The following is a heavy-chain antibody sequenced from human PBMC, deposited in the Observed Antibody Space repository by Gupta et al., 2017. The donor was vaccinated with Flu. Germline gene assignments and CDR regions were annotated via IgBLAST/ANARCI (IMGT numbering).Heavy chain of an antibody. J-gene: IGHJ6*02. D-gene: IGHD2-15*01. CDR2: IIPVFGTA. Sequence: QVQLVQSGAEVKKPGSSVKVSCKASGGTFTKYAINWVRQAPGQGLEWMGGIIPVFGTANYAQKFQGRVTITADKSTSTAYMELSSLRSEDTAVYYCATSDPPSETVVLVAPTYYYYEMDVWGQGTTVIVSS. V-gene: IGHV1-69*06. CDR3: ATSDPPSETVVLVAPTYYYYEMDV. CDR1: GGTFTKYA.